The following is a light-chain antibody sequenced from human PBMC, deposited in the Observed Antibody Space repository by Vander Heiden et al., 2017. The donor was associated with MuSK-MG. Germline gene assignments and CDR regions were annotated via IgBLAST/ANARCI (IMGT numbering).Light chain of an antibody. J-gene: IGLJ2*01. CDR3: QAWDSRSDNVL. CDR1: KLGAKA. V-gene: IGLV3-21*01. CDR2: NDF. Sequence: TPAPPVSVAVAQTASITCGGNKLGAKAVCWYQQRPGQAPVLVIYNDFDRPSGIPERFSGSNSGNTAALTISGAEAGDEADYYCQAWDSRSDNVLIGGGTKLTVL.